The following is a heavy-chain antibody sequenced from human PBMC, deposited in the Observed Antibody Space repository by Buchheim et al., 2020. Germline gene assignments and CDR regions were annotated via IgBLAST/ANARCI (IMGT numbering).Heavy chain of an antibody. D-gene: IGHD6-19*01. CDR2: ISDDGGAQ. Sequence: EVQLLESGGGLVQPGGSPRLSCVVSGFTFGSYAMSWVRQAPGKGLEWVSLISDDGGAQYFADSVKGRFNISRDNSKNTLDLQMNSLRAEDTAVYHCAKDLYGSSPDYWGQGTL. CDR1: GFTFGSYA. J-gene: IGHJ4*02. CDR3: AKDLYGSSPDY. V-gene: IGHV3-23*01.